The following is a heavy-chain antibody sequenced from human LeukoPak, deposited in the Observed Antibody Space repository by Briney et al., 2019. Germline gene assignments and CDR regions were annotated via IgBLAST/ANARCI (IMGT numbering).Heavy chain of an antibody. J-gene: IGHJ6*02. CDR3: ARVGYSSSWLSYYYYYGMDV. CDR1: GYTFTSYD. Sequence: VASVKVSCKASGYTFTSYDINWVRQATGQGLEWMGWMNPNSGNTGYAQKFQGRFTMTRNTSISTAYMELSSLRSEDTAVYYCARVGYSSSWLSYYYYYGMDVWGQGTTVTVSS. V-gene: IGHV1-8*01. CDR2: MNPNSGNT. D-gene: IGHD6-13*01.